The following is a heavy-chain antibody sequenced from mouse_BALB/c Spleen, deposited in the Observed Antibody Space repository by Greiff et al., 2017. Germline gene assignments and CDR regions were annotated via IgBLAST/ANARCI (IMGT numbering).Heavy chain of an antibody. J-gene: IGHJ2*01. CDR2: IDPANGNT. V-gene: IGHV14-3*02. D-gene: IGHD2-3*01. CDR1: GFNIKDTY. CDR3: APLYDGSLDY. Sequence: VQLQQSGAELVKPGASVKLSCTASGFNIKDTYMHWVKQRPEQGLEWIGRIDPANGNTKYDPKFQGKATITADTSSNTPYLQLSSLTSEDTAVYYCAPLYDGSLDYWGQGTTLTVSS.